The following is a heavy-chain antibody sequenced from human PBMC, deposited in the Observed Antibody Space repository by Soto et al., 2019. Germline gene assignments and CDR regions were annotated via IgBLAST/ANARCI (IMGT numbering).Heavy chain of an antibody. CDR1: GGTFSSYA. CDR3: ARELYGSGSYPIDY. Sequence: ASVKVSCKSSGGTFSSYAISWVRQAPGQGLEWMGGIIPIFGTANYAQKFQGRVTITADESTSTAYMELSSLRSEDTAVYYCARELYGSGSYPIDYWGQGTLVTVSS. J-gene: IGHJ4*02. D-gene: IGHD3-10*01. CDR2: IIPIFGTA. V-gene: IGHV1-69*13.